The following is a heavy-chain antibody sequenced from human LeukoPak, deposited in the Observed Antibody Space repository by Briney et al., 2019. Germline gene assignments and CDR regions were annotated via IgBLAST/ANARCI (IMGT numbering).Heavy chain of an antibody. CDR3: AKDLYLTGYSFDY. V-gene: IGHV3-30*18. D-gene: IGHD3-9*01. CDR1: GFTFSSYG. Sequence: GGSLRLSCAASGFTFSSYGMHWVRQAPGKGLEWVAVISYDGSNKYYADSVKGRFTISRDNSKNTLYLQMNKLRAEDTAVYYCAKDLYLTGYSFDYWGQGTLVTVSS. CDR2: ISYDGSNK. J-gene: IGHJ4*02.